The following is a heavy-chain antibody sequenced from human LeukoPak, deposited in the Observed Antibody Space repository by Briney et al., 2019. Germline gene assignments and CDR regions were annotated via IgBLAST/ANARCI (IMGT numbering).Heavy chain of an antibody. CDR1: GFNVSSNY. J-gene: IGHJ4*02. CDR2: LYGAGST. CDR3: ARGGTPGFSTGRIDY. D-gene: IGHD6-19*01. Sequence: GGSLRLPCAASGFNVSSNYMSWVRQAPGKGLEWVSVLYGAGSTYYADSVKGRFTISRHDSQNTLFLQMNSLRAEDTAVYYCARGGTPGFSTGRIDYWGQGTLVTVSS. V-gene: IGHV3-53*04.